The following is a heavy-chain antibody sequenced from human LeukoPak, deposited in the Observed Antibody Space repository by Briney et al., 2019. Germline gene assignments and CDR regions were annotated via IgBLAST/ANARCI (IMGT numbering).Heavy chain of an antibody. CDR3: ARRIVVVPAATPESHGAYYFDY. J-gene: IGHJ4*02. CDR1: GGSFSGYY. Sequence: KPSETLSLTCAVYGGSFSGYYWSWIRQPPGKGLEWIGEINHSGSTNYNPSLKSRVTISVDTSKNQFSLKLSSVTAADTAVYYCARRIVVVPAATPESHGAYYFDYWGQGTLVTVSS. D-gene: IGHD2-2*01. V-gene: IGHV4-34*01. CDR2: INHSGST.